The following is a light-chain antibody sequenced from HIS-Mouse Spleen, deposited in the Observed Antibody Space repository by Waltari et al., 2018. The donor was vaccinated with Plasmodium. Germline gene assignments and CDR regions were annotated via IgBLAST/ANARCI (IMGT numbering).Light chain of an antibody. V-gene: IGLV2-11*01. CDR1: SRYFGGSNY. J-gene: IGLJ3*02. Sequence: QSALTQPRSVSGSPGQSVTISCTGTSRYFGGSNYVSWYQQHPGKAPKLMIYDVSKRPSGVPDRFSGSKSGNTASLTISGLQAEDEADYYCCSYAGSYTWVFGGGTKLTVL. CDR2: DVS. CDR3: CSYAGSYTWV.